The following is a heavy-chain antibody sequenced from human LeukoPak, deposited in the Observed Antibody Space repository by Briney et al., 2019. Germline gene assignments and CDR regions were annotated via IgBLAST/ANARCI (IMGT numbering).Heavy chain of an antibody. V-gene: IGHV1-2*02. CDR2: INPNSGGT. Sequence: ASVKVSCKASGYTFTGYYMHWVRQAPGQGLEWMGWINPNSGGTNYAQKFQGRVTMTRDTSISTAYMELSSLRSEDTAVYYCATVGSSGWYSPSYWGQGTLVTVSS. J-gene: IGHJ4*02. CDR1: GYTFTGYY. D-gene: IGHD6-19*01. CDR3: ATVGSSGWYSPSY.